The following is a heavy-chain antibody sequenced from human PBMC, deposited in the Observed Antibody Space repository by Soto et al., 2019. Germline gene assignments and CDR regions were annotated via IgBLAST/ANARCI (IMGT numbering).Heavy chain of an antibody. CDR1: GDSINSGNYI. CDR2: LYHTGST. V-gene: IGHV4-31*03. J-gene: IGHJ6*02. CDR3: ARGGYCSETSCPSASHYYYGMDV. D-gene: IGHD2-2*01. Sequence: SEPLSLTYTVSGDSINSGNYICNCIPQHPGKGLVCVGYLYHTGSTCYNPYLKSRLTVSADTSTNQCSLRLSSVHAADTAVHYRARGGYCSETSCPSASHYYYGMDVWGQWTTVTV.